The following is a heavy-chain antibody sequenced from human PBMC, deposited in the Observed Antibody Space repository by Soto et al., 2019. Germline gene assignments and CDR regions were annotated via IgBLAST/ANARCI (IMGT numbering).Heavy chain of an antibody. CDR2: IYYTGST. Sequence: PSETLSLTCSVAGDSVSRGSHSWTWTRQPPGKGLEFLGYIYYTGSTNYNPSLRSRVTISVDTSKNQISLMLTSVTAADTAVYYGARTSTGYGYGDFWGHGILVTVSS. CDR3: ARTSTGYGYGDF. D-gene: IGHD4-17*01. V-gene: IGHV4-61*01. J-gene: IGHJ4*01. CDR1: GDSVSRGSHS.